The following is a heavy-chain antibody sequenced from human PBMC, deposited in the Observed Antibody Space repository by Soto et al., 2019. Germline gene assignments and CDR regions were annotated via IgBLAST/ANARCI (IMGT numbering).Heavy chain of an antibody. CDR2: ITSDGSTT. V-gene: IGHV3-23*01. D-gene: IGHD6-19*01. J-gene: IGHJ4*02. CDR1: GFTFSNYA. Sequence: EVQLLESGGGLVQPGGSLRLSCVVSGFTFSNYAMSWVRKTPGKGLEWVSGITSDGSTTWYADFVEGRFTISRDNSKNTVYLQLNSPRGEDAAVYFCAKGGSSGWPGGEDFCGQGTMVTVSS. CDR3: AKGGSSGWPGGEDF.